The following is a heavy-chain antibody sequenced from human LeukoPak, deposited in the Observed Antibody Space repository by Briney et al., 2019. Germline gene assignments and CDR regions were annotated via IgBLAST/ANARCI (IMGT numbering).Heavy chain of an antibody. D-gene: IGHD6-13*01. Sequence: SETLSLTCTVSGGSISSYYWSWIRQPPGKGLEWIGDIYYSGSTNYNASLKSRVTISVDTSKNQFSMKLSSVTAADTAVYYCARGTTGYSIPDWFDPWCQGTLVTVSS. CDR2: IYYSGST. V-gene: IGHV4-59*01. CDR1: GGSISSYY. J-gene: IGHJ5*02. CDR3: ARGTTGYSIPDWFDP.